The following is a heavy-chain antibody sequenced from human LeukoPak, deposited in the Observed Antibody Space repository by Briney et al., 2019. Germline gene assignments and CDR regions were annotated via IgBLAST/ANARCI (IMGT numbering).Heavy chain of an antibody. CDR2: ISGSGGST. V-gene: IGHV3-23*01. J-gene: IGHJ3*02. CDR3: AKDSRRDSSSWDAFDI. CDR1: GFTFSSYA. D-gene: IGHD6-13*01. Sequence: PGGSLRLSCAASGFTFSSYAMSWVRQAPGKGLEWVSAISGSGGSTYYADSVKGRFTISRDNSKNTLYLQMNSLRAEDTAVYYCAKDSRRDSSSWDAFDIWGQGTMVTVSS.